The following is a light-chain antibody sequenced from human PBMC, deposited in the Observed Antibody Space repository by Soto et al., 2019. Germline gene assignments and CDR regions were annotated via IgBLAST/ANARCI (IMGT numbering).Light chain of an antibody. J-gene: IGKJ1*01. CDR2: DAS. Sequence: EIQMSQSPSTLSAYVGDGVTITCRTGQSIGTWLAWYQQKAGKAPKLLIYDASRLESGVPSRFSGSGSGTEFTLTISSLQPDDFATYYCQQYSSYWTFGQGTKVDI. CDR1: QSIGTW. V-gene: IGKV1-5*01. CDR3: QQYSSYWT.